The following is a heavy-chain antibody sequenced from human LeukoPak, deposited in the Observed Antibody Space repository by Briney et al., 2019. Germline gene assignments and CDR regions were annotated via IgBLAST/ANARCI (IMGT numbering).Heavy chain of an antibody. D-gene: IGHD3-22*01. J-gene: IGHJ4*02. CDR3: AKDGDYYDSDAYSSFFDY. CDR2: ISGSGGTT. Sequence: GGSLRLSCAASRFIFSSYAMGWVCQAPGKGLEWVSSISGSGGTTYYADSVKGRFTISRDNSKNTLSLQMNSLRAEDTAVYYCAKDGDYYDSDAYSSFFDYWGQGTLVTVSS. V-gene: IGHV3-23*01. CDR1: RFIFSSYA.